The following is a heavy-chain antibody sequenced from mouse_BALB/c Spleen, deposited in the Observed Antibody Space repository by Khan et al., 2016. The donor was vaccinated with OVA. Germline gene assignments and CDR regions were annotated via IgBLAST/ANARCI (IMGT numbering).Heavy chain of an antibody. J-gene: IGHJ2*01. V-gene: IGHV9-1*02. D-gene: IGHD2-1*01. CDR3: ARSRGNYLLDH. Sequence: QIQLVQSGPELKTPGETVKISCKASGYTFTNYAMNWVKQAPGKGLKWMGWINIYTGEPTYGDDFKGRFAFSLETSATTVYLHNNNLKNEDMATYYCARSRGNYLLDHWGQGTTLTVSS. CDR1: GYTFTNYA. CDR2: INIYTGEP.